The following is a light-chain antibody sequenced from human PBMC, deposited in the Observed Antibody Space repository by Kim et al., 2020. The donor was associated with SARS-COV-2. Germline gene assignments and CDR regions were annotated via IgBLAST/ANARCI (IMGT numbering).Light chain of an antibody. CDR2: AAS. CDR1: QDISSW. CDR3: QQANTFPHT. J-gene: IGKJ4*01. Sequence: ASVGDRVTIPCRASQDISSWLAWYQQKPGKAPNLVIYAASSLQGGVPSRFSGSGSGTEFTLTINSLQPEDFATYYCQQANTFPHTFGGGTKVDIK. V-gene: IGKV1-12*01.